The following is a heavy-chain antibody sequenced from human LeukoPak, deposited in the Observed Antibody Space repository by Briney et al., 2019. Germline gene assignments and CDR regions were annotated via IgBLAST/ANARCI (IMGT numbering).Heavy chain of an antibody. CDR1: GFTFSDHP. CDR2: IDGSGTTI. Sequence: PGGSLRLSCAASGFTFSDHPMTWVRQAPGKGLQWVSYIDGSGTTIYYAESVKGRFTISRDNAKNSLYLQMNNLRAEDTALYYCARDMTITGADDYWGQGTRVTVSS. D-gene: IGHD6-13*01. CDR3: ARDMTITGADDY. V-gene: IGHV3-48*03. J-gene: IGHJ4*02.